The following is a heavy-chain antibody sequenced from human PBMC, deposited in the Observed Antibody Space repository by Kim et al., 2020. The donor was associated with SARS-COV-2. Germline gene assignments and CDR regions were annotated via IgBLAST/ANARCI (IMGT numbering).Heavy chain of an antibody. D-gene: IGHD6-13*01. Sequence: ASVKVSCKASGYTFTNYAMNWVRQAPGQGLEWMGWINTNTGNPTYAQGFTGRFVFSLDTSVSTAYLKISSLKAEDTAVYYCARYLGDSSSWYYDYWGQGTLVTVSS. CDR3: ARYLGDSSSWYYDY. J-gene: IGHJ4*02. V-gene: IGHV7-4-1*02. CDR1: GYTFTNYA. CDR2: INTNTGNP.